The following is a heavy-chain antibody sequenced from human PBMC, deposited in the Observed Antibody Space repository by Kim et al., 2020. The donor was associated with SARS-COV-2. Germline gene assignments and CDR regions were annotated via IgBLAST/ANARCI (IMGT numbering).Heavy chain of an antibody. CDR3: SRGSMATYDY. Sequence: SVKVSFKASGYTLSDFAIHWVRQAPGQGLEWMAWINTGNGDTKSSQKFQGRVTIPRDTVTSTVYMELSSLTSEDTAVYYCSRGSMATYDYWGQGTLVPV. CDR1: GYTLSDFA. V-gene: IGHV1-3*04. D-gene: IGHD2-8*01. CDR2: INTGNGDT. J-gene: IGHJ4*02.